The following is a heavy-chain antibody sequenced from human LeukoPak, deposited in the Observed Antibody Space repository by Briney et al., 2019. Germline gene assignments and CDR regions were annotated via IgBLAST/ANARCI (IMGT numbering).Heavy chain of an antibody. CDR3: ARVKSSFRRGVYFDY. CDR2: IYYSGST. D-gene: IGHD6-13*01. Sequence: SETLSLTCTVSGGSISSYYWSWIRQPPGKGLEWIGYIYYSGSTNYNPSLKSRVTISVDTSKNQFSLKLSSVTAADTAVYYCARVKSSFRRGVYFDYWGQGTLVTVSS. V-gene: IGHV4-59*01. J-gene: IGHJ4*02. CDR1: GGSISSYY.